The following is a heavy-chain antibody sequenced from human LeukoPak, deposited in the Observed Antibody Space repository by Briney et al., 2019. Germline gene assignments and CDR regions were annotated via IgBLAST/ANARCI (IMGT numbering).Heavy chain of an antibody. CDR3: ARVWQDYSNADY. J-gene: IGHJ4*02. Sequence: GGSLRLSCAASGFTFSSFNMNWVRQAPGKGPEWVPYISRSSAYIHYADSVRGRFAISRDNAKNSLYLQMNSLRAEDTAIYYCARVWQDYSNADYWGQGTLVTVSS. CDR2: ISRSSAYI. V-gene: IGHV3-21*05. CDR1: GFTFSSFN. D-gene: IGHD4-11*01.